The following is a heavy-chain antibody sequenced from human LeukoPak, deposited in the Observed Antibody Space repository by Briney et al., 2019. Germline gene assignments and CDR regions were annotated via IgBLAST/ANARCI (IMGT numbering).Heavy chain of an antibody. CDR3: AREYGYYYDRSGSYYFDY. D-gene: IGHD3-22*01. V-gene: IGHV4-61*02. CDR1: GGSISSGSYY. CDR2: IYTSGST. J-gene: IGHJ4*02. Sequence: SQTLSLTCTVSGGSISSGSYYWSWIRQPAGKGLERIGRIYTSGSTNYNPSLKSRVTISVDTSKNQLSLKLRSVTAADTAVYYCAREYGYYYDRSGSYYFDYWGQGTLVTVSS.